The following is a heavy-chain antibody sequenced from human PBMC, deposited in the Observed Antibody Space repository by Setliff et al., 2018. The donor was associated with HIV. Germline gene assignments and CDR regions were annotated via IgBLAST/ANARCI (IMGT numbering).Heavy chain of an antibody. J-gene: IGHJ4*01. D-gene: IGHD1-26*01. CDR1: GYSINSGYY. V-gene: IGHV4-38-2*01. Sequence: SETLSLTCAVSGYSINSGYYWGWIRQPPGKGLEWIGNIYHSGNTYYNPSLKSRVTLSFDTSKNNFSLNLNSVTATDTAVYYCARGLKGGGYYFDYWGQGMLVTVSS. CDR3: ARGLKGGGYYFDY. CDR2: IYHSGNT.